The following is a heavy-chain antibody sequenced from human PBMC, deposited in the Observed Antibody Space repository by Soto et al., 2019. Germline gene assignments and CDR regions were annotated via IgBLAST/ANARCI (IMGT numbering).Heavy chain of an antibody. D-gene: IGHD6-19*01. J-gene: IGHJ5*02. CDR1: GYTFSSYA. V-gene: IGHV1-3*01. CDR3: TRSSVSSVDWFDP. CDR2: INAGNGNT. Sequence: ASVKVSCKASGYTFSSYAIHWVRQAPGQRLEWMGWINAGNGNTKYSQKFQGRVTTTRDTSASTTYMELSSLRSEDTAVYYCTRSSVSSVDWFDPRAQGTPVTVSS.